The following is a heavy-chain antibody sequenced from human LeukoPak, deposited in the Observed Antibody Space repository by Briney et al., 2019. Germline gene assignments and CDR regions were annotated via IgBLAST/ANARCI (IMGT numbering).Heavy chain of an antibody. CDR1: GGTFNSYA. J-gene: IGHJ4*02. Sequence: ASVKVSCTASGGTFNSYAISWVRQAPSQGLEWMGGIIPIFSTANYAQKFQGRVTITADESTSTAYMELSSLRSEDTAVYYCARQMGVPYYDSSGYIFDYWGQGTLVTVSS. CDR3: ARQMGVPYYDSSGYIFDY. D-gene: IGHD3-22*01. V-gene: IGHV1-69*13. CDR2: IIPIFSTA.